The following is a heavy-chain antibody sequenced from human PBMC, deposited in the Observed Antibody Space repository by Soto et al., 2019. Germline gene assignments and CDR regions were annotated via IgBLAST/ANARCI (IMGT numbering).Heavy chain of an antibody. CDR2: IYPGDSDT. CDR3: ARPARGDGANGFDY. D-gene: IGHD2-21*02. J-gene: IGHJ4*02. CDR1: VWSVCSYW. Sequence: SVKSSDERCVWSVCSYWSASVHQMPGKGLEWMGIIYPGDSDTRYSPSFQGQVTISADKSISTAYLQWSSLKASDTAMYYCARPARGDGANGFDYWGQGTLVTVSS. V-gene: IGHV5-51*07.